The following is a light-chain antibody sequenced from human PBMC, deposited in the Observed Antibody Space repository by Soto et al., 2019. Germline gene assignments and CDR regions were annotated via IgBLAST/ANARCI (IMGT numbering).Light chain of an antibody. CDR3: QQYSIWRT. V-gene: IGKV3-15*01. CDR2: GAS. J-gene: IGKJ1*01. Sequence: EIEMTQSPASLSLAPLEVVARSVMASESVSTNLAWYQQKAGQAPRLLIYGASTRATGIPARFSGSGSGTEFTLTISSLQSEDFAVYYCQQYSIWRTFGQGTKVDIK. CDR1: ESVSTN.